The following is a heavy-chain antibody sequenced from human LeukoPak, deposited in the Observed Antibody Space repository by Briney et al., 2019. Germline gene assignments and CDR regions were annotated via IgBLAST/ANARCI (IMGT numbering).Heavy chain of an antibody. D-gene: IGHD4-11*01. CDR2: ISGSGGST. CDR1: GFIFSSYG. CDR3: AKEGTIYSRGPYYFDY. V-gene: IGHV3-23*01. J-gene: IGHJ4*02. Sequence: GGSLRLSCAASGFIFSSYGMSWVRQAPGKGLEWVSAISGSGGSTYYADSVKGRFTISRDNSKNTLYLQMNSLRAEDTAVYYCAKEGTIYSRGPYYFDYWGQGTLVTVSS.